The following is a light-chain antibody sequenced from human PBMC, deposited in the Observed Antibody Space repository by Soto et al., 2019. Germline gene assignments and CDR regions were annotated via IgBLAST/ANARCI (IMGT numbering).Light chain of an antibody. CDR1: QSIDSW. J-gene: IGKJ1*01. CDR3: QQYNSYSSGT. CDR2: KAS. V-gene: IGKV1-5*03. Sequence: DIQMTQSPSTLSASVGDRVTITCRASQSIDSWLAWYQQKPGKAPNLLIYKASSLESGFPSRFSGSGSGTEFTLTISSLQPDDFATYDCQQYNSYSSGTFGQGTKVDIK.